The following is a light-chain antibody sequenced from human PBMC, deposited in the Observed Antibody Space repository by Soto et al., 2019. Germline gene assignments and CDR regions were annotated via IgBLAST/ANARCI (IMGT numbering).Light chain of an antibody. V-gene: IGKV3-15*01. CDR1: QSVSSN. Sequence: EILLTQSPATLSLSPGERATLSCRASQSVSSNLAWYQQKPGQAPRLLIYGASTRATGIPARFSGSGSGTEFTLTISSLQSEDFAVYYCQHYNNWPRTWTFGQGTKVDIK. J-gene: IGKJ1*01. CDR3: QHYNNWPRTWT. CDR2: GAS.